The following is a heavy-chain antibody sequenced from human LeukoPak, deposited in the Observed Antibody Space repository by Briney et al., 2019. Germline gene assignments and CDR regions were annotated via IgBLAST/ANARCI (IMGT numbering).Heavy chain of an antibody. V-gene: IGHV4-34*01. D-gene: IGHD1-7*01. CDR1: GGSFSGYY. CDR2: INHSGST. CDR3: ARGELELLTTNWFDP. Sequence: SETLSLICAVYGGSFSGYYSSWIRQPPGKGLEWIGEINHSGSTNYNPSLKSRVTISVDTSKNQFSLKLSSVTAADTAVYYCARGELELLTTNWFDPWGQGTLVTVSS. J-gene: IGHJ5*02.